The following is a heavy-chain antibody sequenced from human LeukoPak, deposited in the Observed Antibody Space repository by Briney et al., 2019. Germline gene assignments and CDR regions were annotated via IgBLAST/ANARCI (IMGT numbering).Heavy chain of an antibody. CDR1: GYTFTGYY. D-gene: IGHD5-18*01. CDR3: ASPPSDTAMATHDAFDI. J-gene: IGHJ3*02. CDR2: INPNSGGT. Sequence: GASVKVSCKASGYTFTGYYMHWVRQAPGQGVEWMGRINPNSGGTNYAQKFQGRDTMTRDTAISKAYMELSRLRSDDTAVYYCASPPSDTAMATHDAFDIWGQGTMVTVSS. V-gene: IGHV1-2*06.